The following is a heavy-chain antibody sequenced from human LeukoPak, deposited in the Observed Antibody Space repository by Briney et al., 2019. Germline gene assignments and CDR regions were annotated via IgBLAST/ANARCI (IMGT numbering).Heavy chain of an antibody. Sequence: PSETLSLTCIVSGDSFSSYQWSWVRQPAGKGLEWIGRISASGTTSSNPALKSRVTMSVDSSKKQFSLYLSSVTAADTAVYYCAREGDKYANWFDTWGQGTLVTVSS. J-gene: IGHJ5*02. D-gene: IGHD2-8*01. CDR3: AREGDKYANWFDT. V-gene: IGHV4-4*07. CDR1: GDSFSSYQ. CDR2: ISASGTT.